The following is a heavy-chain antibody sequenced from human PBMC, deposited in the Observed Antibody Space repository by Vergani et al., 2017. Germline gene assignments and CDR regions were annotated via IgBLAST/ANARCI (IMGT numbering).Heavy chain of an antibody. D-gene: IGHD6-13*01. CDR2: ISPYNSNT. CDR3: ARGPRVVAAPGTKYFQH. J-gene: IGHJ1*01. V-gene: IGHV1-18*01. CDR1: GYTFTSYG. Sequence: QAQLVQSGAEVKKPGASVKVSCKASGYTFTSYGISWVLQAPGQGLEWMGWISPYNSNTDYAQNFQGRVTMTTDTATSTAYMELRSLKSDDTAVYYCARGPRVVAAPGTKYFQHWGQGTLVTVSS.